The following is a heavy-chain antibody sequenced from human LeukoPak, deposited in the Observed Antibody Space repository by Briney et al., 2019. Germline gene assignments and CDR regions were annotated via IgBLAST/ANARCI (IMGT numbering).Heavy chain of an antibody. J-gene: IGHJ4*02. CDR1: GFICNNNA. CDR2: ISFDGRDK. CDR3: ARGRPHGNDY. D-gene: IGHD4-23*01. Sequence: PGGSLRLSCAASGFICNNNAIHWVRQAPAKGLEWVAVISFDGRDKHHADSVKGRFSISRDNAKNTLYLQMNSLRVEDTAVYYCARGRPHGNDYWGQGTLVTVSS. V-gene: IGHV3-30*04.